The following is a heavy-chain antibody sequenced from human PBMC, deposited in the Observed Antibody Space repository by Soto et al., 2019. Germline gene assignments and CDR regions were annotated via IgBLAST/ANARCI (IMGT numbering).Heavy chain of an antibody. CDR2: INHSGST. V-gene: IGHV4-34*09. J-gene: IGHJ4*02. Sequence: TLSLTCAVYGGSFSGYYWSWIRQPPGKGLEWIGEINHSGSTNYNPSLKNRVTISVDTSKNQFSLKLSCVTAADTAVYYCARSTYYDFWSGYYPPIFFDYWGQGTLVTVSS. CDR3: ARSTYYDFWSGYYPPIFFDY. CDR1: GGSFSGYY. D-gene: IGHD3-3*01.